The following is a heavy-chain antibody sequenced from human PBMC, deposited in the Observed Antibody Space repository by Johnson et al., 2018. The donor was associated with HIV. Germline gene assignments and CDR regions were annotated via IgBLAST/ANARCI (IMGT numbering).Heavy chain of an antibody. J-gene: IGHJ3*01. D-gene: IGHD1-14*01. V-gene: IGHV3-30*02. CDR3: GRDPERVLHLSDAFDF. Sequence: QMQLVESGGGVVQPGGSLRLSCAASGFTFSSYGMHWVRQAPGKGLEWVAFIRYDGSNKYYADSVKGRFTISKDISKNTLYLQMNSLRAEDTAIYYCGRDPERVLHLSDAFDFWDQGTMVVVSS. CDR1: GFTFSSYG. CDR2: IRYDGSNK.